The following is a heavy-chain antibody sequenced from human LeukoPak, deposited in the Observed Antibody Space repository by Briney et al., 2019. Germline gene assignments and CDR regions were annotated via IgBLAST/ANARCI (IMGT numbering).Heavy chain of an antibody. V-gene: IGHV4-39*07. CDR3: AKDLLREQWLITYAFDI. D-gene: IGHD1/OR15-1a*01. CDR2: FYYSGST. CDR1: GGSISSGSYY. J-gene: IGHJ3*02. Sequence: SETLSLTCTVSGGSISSGSYYWGWIRQPPGKGLEWIGSFYYSGSTYYNPSLKSRVSMSVDTSKNHFSLKLSSVTAEDTALYYCAKDLLREQWLITYAFDIWGQGTMVTVSP.